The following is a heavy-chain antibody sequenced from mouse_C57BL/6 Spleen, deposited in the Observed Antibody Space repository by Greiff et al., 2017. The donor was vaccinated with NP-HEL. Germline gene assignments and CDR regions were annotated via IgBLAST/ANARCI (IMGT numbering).Heavy chain of an antibody. J-gene: IGHJ3*01. V-gene: IGHV3-6*01. CDR3: ARDPFTTVVATRTY. D-gene: IGHD1-1*01. CDR1: GYSITSGYY. Sequence: DVKLQESGPGLVKPSQSLSLTCSVTGYSITSGYYWNWIRQFPGNKLEWMGYISYDGSNNYNPSLKNRISITRDTSKNQFFLKLNSVTTEDTATYYCARDPFTTVVATRTYWGQGTLVTVSA. CDR2: ISYDGSN.